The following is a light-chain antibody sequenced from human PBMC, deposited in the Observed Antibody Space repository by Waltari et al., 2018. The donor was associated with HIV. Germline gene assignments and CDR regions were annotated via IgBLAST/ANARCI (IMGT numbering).Light chain of an antibody. V-gene: IGKV3-11*01. CDR2: DAS. CDR1: QSVGSY. Sequence: EIVLTQSPVTLFLSPGERATLSCRASQSVGSYLAWYQQKPGQAPRLLIYDASSRATGIPARFSGSGSGTDFTLTISSLQPEDFAVYYCQQRSNWPPLTFGGGTKVGIK. J-gene: IGKJ4*01. CDR3: QQRSNWPPLT.